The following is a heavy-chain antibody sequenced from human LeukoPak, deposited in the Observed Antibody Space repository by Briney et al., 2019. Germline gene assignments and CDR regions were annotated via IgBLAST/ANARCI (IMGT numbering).Heavy chain of an antibody. Sequence: ASVKVSCKASGYIFTSYGFSWVRQAPGQGLEWMGWISVYNGNTNYAQNFQGRVTMTTDTSTRTAYMKLRSLRPDDTAVYYCAREGIAVAGSFDYWGQGTLVTVSS. CDR3: AREGIAVAGSFDY. CDR2: ISVYNGNT. D-gene: IGHD6-19*01. V-gene: IGHV1-18*01. J-gene: IGHJ4*02. CDR1: GYIFTSYG.